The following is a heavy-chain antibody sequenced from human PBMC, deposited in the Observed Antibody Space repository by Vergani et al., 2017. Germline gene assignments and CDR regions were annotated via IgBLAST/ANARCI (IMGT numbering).Heavy chain of an antibody. V-gene: IGHV3-30*03. CDR3: ARDFLTRVTTLDYYYMGV. CDR1: GFPFSDYG. D-gene: IGHD1-1*01. J-gene: IGHJ6*03. Sequence: VQLVESGGGEVQPGRSLRLSCSAAGFPFSDYGVHWVRQAPGKGLEWVSVISYDGNKKYYADSVKGRFTISRDNSKNTLYLEMNALRAEDTAVYYCARDFLTRVTTLDYYYMGVWGKGTTVTVSS. CDR2: ISYDGNKK.